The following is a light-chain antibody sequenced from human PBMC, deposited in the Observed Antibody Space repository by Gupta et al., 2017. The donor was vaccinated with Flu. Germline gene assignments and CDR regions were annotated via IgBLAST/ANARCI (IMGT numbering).Light chain of an antibody. CDR2: DDN. J-gene: IGLJ2*01. V-gene: IGLV3-21*02. Sequence: SFLLTQRPSVAVALGPEASITSGGNNIGRKNVHWYQQMPGQAPVLVVYDDNHRPSGIPERFSGSNSWNTATLTINRVEAGDEGDYYCQVWDRASELKVIFGGGTKLTVL. CDR3: QVWDRASELKVI. CDR1: NIGRKN.